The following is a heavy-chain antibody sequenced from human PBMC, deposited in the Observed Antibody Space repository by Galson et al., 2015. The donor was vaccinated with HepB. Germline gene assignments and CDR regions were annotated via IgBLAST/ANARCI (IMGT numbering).Heavy chain of an antibody. J-gene: IGHJ4*02. CDR3: ARAKEGRGFFDY. Sequence: ETLSLTSAVSGDSITNDRWWSWFRQPPGEGLEWIGEAYHSWYTNYRPSLKSRVTVSVDKSRNQFSLTLTSVTAADTAVYYCARAKEGRGFFDYWGQGALVTVSS. CDR2: AYHSWYT. V-gene: IGHV4-4*02. CDR1: GDSITNDRW. D-gene: IGHD3-10*01.